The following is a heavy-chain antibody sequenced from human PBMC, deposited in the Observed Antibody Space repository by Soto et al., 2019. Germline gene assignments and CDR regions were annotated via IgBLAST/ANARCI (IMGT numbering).Heavy chain of an antibody. CDR3: ARTGHSGSYDY. CDR1: GYTFTNYG. J-gene: IGHJ4*02. Sequence: ASVKVSCKASGYTFTNYGIHWARQAPGQRLEWMGWINAGNGDTKYSENFQGRVTITRDTSASTVYLDLSSLSSEDTAFYYCARTGHSGSYDYWGQGTLVTVSS. V-gene: IGHV1-3*01. CDR2: INAGNGDT. D-gene: IGHD3-22*01.